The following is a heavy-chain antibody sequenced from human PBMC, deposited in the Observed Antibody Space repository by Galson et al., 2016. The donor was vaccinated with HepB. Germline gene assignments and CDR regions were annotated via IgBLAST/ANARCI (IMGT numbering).Heavy chain of an antibody. J-gene: IGHJ5*02. Sequence: SLRLSCAASGFTFSSYSMNWVRQAPGKGLEWVSSISSSSSYIYYADSVKGRFTLSRDNAKNSLYLQMNSLRAEDTAVYYGAGGRRQHLLSRRLPHSRWFDPWGQGTLVTVSS. D-gene: IGHD6-13*01. CDR2: ISSSSSYI. CDR1: GFTFSSYS. CDR3: AGGRRQHLLSRRLPHSRWFDP. V-gene: IGHV3-21*01.